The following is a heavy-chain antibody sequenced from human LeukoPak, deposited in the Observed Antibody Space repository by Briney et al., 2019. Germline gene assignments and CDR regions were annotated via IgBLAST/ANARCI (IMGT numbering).Heavy chain of an antibody. J-gene: IGHJ5*02. D-gene: IGHD4-11*01. CDR3: ARGLMVFTMTTVTTRRLFDP. CDR1: GGTFSRYA. V-gene: IGHV1-69*04. Sequence: SVKVSCKASGGTFSRYAFTWVRQAPGQGLEWMGRIIPILGLANSAQKFQGRVTITADKSTNTAYMELSSLRSEDTAVYYCARGLMVFTMTTVTTRRLFDPWGQGTLVTVSS. CDR2: IIPILGLA.